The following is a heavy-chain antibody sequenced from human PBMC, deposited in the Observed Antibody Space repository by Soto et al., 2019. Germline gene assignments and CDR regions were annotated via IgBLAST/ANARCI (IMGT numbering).Heavy chain of an antibody. D-gene: IGHD2-15*01. J-gene: IGHJ4*02. CDR2: ISYAGSSK. CDR1: GFTFSSYA. V-gene: IGHV3-30*18. CDR3: AQAGSVAFDY. Sequence: QVQLVESGGGVVQPGRSLRLSCAASGFTFSSYAMHWVRQAPGKGLEWVAVISYAGSSKYYADSVKGRFTISRDSSKNTLYLQMNSMRAEDKAVYYCAQAGSVAFDYWGQGSLVTVSS.